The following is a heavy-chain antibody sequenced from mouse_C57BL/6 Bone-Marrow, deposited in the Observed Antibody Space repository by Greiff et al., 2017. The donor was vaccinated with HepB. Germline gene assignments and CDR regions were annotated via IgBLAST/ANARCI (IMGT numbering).Heavy chain of an antibody. J-gene: IGHJ3*01. D-gene: IGHD2-3*01. CDR1: GFNITDDY. CDR3: ATDDRLAWFAY. V-gene: IGHV14-4*01. Sequence: VQLQQSGAELVRPGASVKLSCTASGFNITDDYMHWVKQRPEQGLEWIGWIDPENGDTEYASKFQSKATITADISSNTAYLQLSSLTSEDTAVYYCATDDRLAWFAYWGQGTLVTVSA. CDR2: IDPENGDT.